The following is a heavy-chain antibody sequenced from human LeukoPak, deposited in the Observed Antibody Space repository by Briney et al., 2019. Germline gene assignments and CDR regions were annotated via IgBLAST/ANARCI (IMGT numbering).Heavy chain of an antibody. CDR1: GGTFSSYG. CDR2: IIPILGTA. D-gene: IGHD6-19*01. CDR3: ARSSMAVAGIYNWFDP. J-gene: IGHJ5*02. Sequence: SVKVSCKASGGTFSSYGISWVRQAPGQGLEWMARIIPILGTANYAKTFQGRVTITTDESTSTAYMELGSLRSEDTCVYYCARSSMAVAGIYNWFDPWGQGTLVTVSS. V-gene: IGHV1-69*05.